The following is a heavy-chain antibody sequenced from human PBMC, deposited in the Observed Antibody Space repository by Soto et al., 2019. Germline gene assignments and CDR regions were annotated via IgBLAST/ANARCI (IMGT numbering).Heavy chain of an antibody. Sequence: GGSLRLSCAASGFTFSSYSMNWVRQAPGKGLEWVSSISSRSSYIYYADSVKGRFTISRDNAKNSLYLQMNSLRAEDTAVYYCARDGYNLYFDYWGQGTLVTVSS. CDR3: ARDGYNLYFDY. CDR2: ISSRSSYI. CDR1: GFTFSSYS. J-gene: IGHJ4*02. V-gene: IGHV3-21*01. D-gene: IGHD1-1*01.